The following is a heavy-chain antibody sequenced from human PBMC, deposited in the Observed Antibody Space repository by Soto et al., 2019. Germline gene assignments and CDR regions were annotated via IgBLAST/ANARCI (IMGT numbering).Heavy chain of an antibody. D-gene: IGHD6-19*01. V-gene: IGHV3-30*18. Sequence: QVQLVESGGGVVQPGRSLRLSCAASGFTFSSYGMHWVRQAPGKGLEWVAVISYDGSNKYYADSVKGRFTISGDNSXNTXYLPMTSLRAEDTVVYYWAKDRLIGGIAVAGTSDYWGQGTLVTVSS. J-gene: IGHJ4*02. CDR1: GFTFSSYG. CDR2: ISYDGSNK. CDR3: AKDRLIGGIAVAGTSDY.